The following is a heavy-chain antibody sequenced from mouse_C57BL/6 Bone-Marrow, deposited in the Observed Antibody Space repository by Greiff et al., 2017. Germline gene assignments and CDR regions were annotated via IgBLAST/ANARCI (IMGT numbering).Heavy chain of an antibody. J-gene: IGHJ2*01. CDR1: GYTFTGYW. D-gene: IGHD2-3*01. Sequence: QVQLQQSGAELMKPGASVKLSCKATGYTFTGYWIEWVKQRPGHGLEWIGEILPGSGSTNSNEKFKGKATFTADTSSNTAYMQLSSLTTEDSAIYYCARWLLRLLDYWGQGTTLTVSS. V-gene: IGHV1-9*01. CDR2: ILPGSGST. CDR3: ARWLLRLLDY.